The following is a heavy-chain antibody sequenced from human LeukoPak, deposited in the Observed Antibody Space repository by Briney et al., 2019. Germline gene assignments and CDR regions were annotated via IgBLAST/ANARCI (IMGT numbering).Heavy chain of an antibody. Sequence: PSETLSLTCTVSGGSISSYYWTWIRQPPGKGLEWIGYIYYSGSTSYNPSLMSRVTISVDTSKNQFSLKLSSVTAADTAVYYCARKGARGCSGGSCYFGVITTYYYYGMDVWGQGTTVTVSS. J-gene: IGHJ6*02. V-gene: IGHV4-59*12. CDR2: IYYSGST. CDR1: GGSISSYY. D-gene: IGHD2-15*01. CDR3: ARKGARGCSGGSCYFGVITTYYYYGMDV.